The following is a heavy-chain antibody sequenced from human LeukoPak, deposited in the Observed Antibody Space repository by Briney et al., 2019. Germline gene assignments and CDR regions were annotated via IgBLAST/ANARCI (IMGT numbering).Heavy chain of an antibody. V-gene: IGHV3-23*01. CDR2: ISGSGGST. CDR1: GFTFSDYA. Sequence: TGGSLRPSCAASGFTFSDYAMSWVRQAPGKGLKWVSVISGSGGSTYNADSVKGRFTISRDNSKNTLYLQMNSLRAEDTAVYYCAKSVESAVTTNPYFDYWGQGTLVTVSS. D-gene: IGHD4-17*01. CDR3: AKSVESAVTTNPYFDY. J-gene: IGHJ4*02.